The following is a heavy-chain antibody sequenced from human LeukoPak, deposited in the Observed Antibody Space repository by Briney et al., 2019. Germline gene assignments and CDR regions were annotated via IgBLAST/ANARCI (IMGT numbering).Heavy chain of an antibody. CDR2: IYYSGST. J-gene: IGHJ3*02. Sequence: PSETLSLTCTVSGGSISSYYWGWIRQPPGKGLEWIGSIYYSGSTYYNPSLKSRVTISVDTSKNQFSLKLSSVTAADTAVYYCARDRYYYDSSGYYHRAFDIWGQGTMVTVSS. V-gene: IGHV4-39*02. D-gene: IGHD3-22*01. CDR3: ARDRYYYDSSGYYHRAFDI. CDR1: GGSISSYY.